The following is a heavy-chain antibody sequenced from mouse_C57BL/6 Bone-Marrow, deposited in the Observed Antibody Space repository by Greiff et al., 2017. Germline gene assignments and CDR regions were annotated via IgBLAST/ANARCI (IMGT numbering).Heavy chain of an antibody. CDR2: IYPGSGST. CDR1: GYTFSSYW. J-gene: IGHJ1*03. Sequence: VQLQQPGAELVKPGASVKMSCKASGYTFSSYWITWVKQRPGQGLEWIGDIYPGSGSTNYNEKFKSKATLTVDTSSSTAYMQLSSLTSEDSAVYYCARPYYSNYWYFDVWGTGTTVTVSS. CDR3: ARPYYSNYWYFDV. D-gene: IGHD2-5*01. V-gene: IGHV1-55*01.